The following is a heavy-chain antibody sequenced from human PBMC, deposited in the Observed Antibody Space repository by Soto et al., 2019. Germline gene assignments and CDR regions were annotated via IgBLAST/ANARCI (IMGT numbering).Heavy chain of an antibody. CDR3: AIHSGIAAAAN. J-gene: IGHJ4*02. CDR2: IYHSGST. V-gene: IGHV4-4*02. CDR1: GSSISSSNW. D-gene: IGHD6-13*01. Sequence: SETLSLTRAVSGSSISSSNWWSWVRQPPGKGLEWIGEIYHSGSTNYNPSLKSRVTISVDKSKNQFSLKLSSVTAADTAVYYCAIHSGIAAAANWGQGTLVTVSS.